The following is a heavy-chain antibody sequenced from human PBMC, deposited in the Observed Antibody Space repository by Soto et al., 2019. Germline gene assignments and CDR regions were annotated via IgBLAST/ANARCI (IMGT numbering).Heavy chain of an antibody. D-gene: IGHD1-26*01. CDR1: GYTFVHYY. CDR3: ARRISWEKTYGMDV. J-gene: IGHJ6*02. Sequence: ASVKVSCKTSGYTFVHYYIHWVRQAPGQGLEWLGWLNPNGGATNYAQKVQGRVTITADEASSTAYMELSSLRSEDTAVYYCARRISWEKTYGMDVWGQGTTVTVSS. V-gene: IGHV1-2*02. CDR2: LNPNGGAT.